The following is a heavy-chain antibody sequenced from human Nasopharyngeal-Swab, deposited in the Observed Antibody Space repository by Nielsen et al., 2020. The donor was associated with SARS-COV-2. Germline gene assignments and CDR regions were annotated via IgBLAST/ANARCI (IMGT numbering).Heavy chain of an antibody. J-gene: IGHJ3*02. Sequence: WIRQPPGKGLEWIGYIYYSGSTNYNPSLKSRVTISVDTSKNQFSLKLSSVTAADTAVYYCARAGDYVWGGYRYGRGPHDAFDIWGQGTMVTVSS. CDR3: ARAGDYVWGGYRYGRGPHDAFDI. V-gene: IGHV4-59*01. D-gene: IGHD3-16*02. CDR2: IYYSGST.